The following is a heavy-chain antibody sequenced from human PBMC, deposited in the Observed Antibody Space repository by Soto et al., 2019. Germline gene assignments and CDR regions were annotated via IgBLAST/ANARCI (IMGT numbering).Heavy chain of an antibody. CDR1: GDSLRTYY. V-gene: IGHV4-59*01. CDR3: ARDVPTGLGTFDY. D-gene: IGHD3-16*01. Sequence: SETQSHTYTVYGDSLRTYYWSCSRQPPGKGLEWIGYVYDSGNTNYNPSLESRVTISVDTSKNQFSLRLKSVTAADTAVYFCARDVPTGLGTFDYWGQGTLVTVSS. CDR2: VYDSGNT. J-gene: IGHJ4*02.